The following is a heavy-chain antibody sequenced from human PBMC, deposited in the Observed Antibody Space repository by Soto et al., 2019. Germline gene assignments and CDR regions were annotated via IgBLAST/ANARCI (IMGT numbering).Heavy chain of an antibody. CDR1: GGTFSSYA. Sequence: HVQLVQSGAEVKKPGSSVKVSCKASGGTFSSYAISWVRQAPGQGLEWMGGFIPIFGTANYAQKFQGRVTITADESTSTAYMELSSLRSEDTAVYYCARDPHNYYDSSGPTYYYYCMDVWGQGTTVTV. CDR3: ARDPHNYYDSSGPTYYYYCMDV. D-gene: IGHD3-22*01. V-gene: IGHV1-69*01. CDR2: FIPIFGTA. J-gene: IGHJ6*02.